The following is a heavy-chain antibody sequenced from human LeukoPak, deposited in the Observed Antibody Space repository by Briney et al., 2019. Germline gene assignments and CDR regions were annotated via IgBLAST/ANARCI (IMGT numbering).Heavy chain of an antibody. Sequence: ASVKVSCKASGYTFTSYGISWVRQAPGQGLEWMGWISAYNGNTNYAQKFQGRVTMTRDTSISTAYMELSRLRSDDTAVYYCAREAYDILTGYIKSLDYWGQGTLVTVSS. J-gene: IGHJ4*02. CDR1: GYTFTSYG. CDR3: AREAYDILTGYIKSLDY. D-gene: IGHD3-9*01. V-gene: IGHV1-18*01. CDR2: ISAYNGNT.